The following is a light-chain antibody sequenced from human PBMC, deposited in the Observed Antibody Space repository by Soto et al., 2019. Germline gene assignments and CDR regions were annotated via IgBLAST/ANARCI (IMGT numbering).Light chain of an antibody. J-gene: IGKJ1*01. Sequence: DVKMTQSPPSLSASVGDRVTITCRASQGISNYLAWYQQKPGELPKLVIYAASILQTGVPSRFSGSGSGTDFSLTISSLQPEDVATYFCQKYNSPPRTFGQGTKV. CDR2: AAS. CDR1: QGISNY. CDR3: QKYNSPPRT. V-gene: IGKV1-27*01.